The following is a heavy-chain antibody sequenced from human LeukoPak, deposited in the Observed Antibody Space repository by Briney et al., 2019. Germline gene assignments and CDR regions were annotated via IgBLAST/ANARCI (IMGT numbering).Heavy chain of an antibody. D-gene: IGHD3-10*01. CDR2: IYHSGST. CDR3: LRGLTLNYYYYGMDV. CDR1: GGSFSSYY. V-gene: IGHV4-34*01. Sequence: PSETLSPTCAVYGGSFSSYYWNWIRQPPGKGLEWIGEIYHSGSTRYNPSLRSRVTISVDTSKNQFSLTLSSVYYCARGRGGMLRGLTLNYYYYGMDVWGQGTTVTVSS. J-gene: IGHJ6*02.